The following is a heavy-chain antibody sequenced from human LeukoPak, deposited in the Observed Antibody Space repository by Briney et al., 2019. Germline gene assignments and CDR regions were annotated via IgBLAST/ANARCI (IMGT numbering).Heavy chain of an antibody. V-gene: IGHV1-2*02. Sequence: ASVKVSCKASGYTFTGYYMHWVRQAPGQGLEWMGWINPNSGGTNYAQKFQGRVTMTRDTSISTAYMELSRLRSDDTAVYYCARAIKNIAAAEGYWAQGTLVTVSS. CDR2: INPNSGGT. J-gene: IGHJ4*02. CDR1: GYTFTGYY. D-gene: IGHD6-13*01. CDR3: ARAIKNIAAAEGY.